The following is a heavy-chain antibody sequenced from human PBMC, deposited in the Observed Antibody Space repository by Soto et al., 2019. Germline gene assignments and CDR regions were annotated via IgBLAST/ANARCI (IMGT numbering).Heavy chain of an antibody. Sequence: GASVKVSCKASGYAFTSYAMHWVRQAPGQRLEWMGWINAGNGNTKYSQKFQGRVTITRDTSASTAYMELSSLRSEDTAVYYCARDHLGHSPFFDYWGQGTLVTVSS. CDR1: GYAFTSYA. CDR3: ARDHLGHSPFFDY. V-gene: IGHV1-3*01. J-gene: IGHJ4*02. CDR2: INAGNGNT. D-gene: IGHD3-16*01.